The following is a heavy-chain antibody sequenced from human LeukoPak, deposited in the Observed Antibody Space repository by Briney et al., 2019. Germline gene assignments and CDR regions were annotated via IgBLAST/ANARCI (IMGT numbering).Heavy chain of an antibody. D-gene: IGHD3-22*01. Sequence: GGSLRLSCAASGFTFSISAMSWVRQAPGKGLEWVSGISDSGGSTFYADSVKGRFTISRDNVNNSLYLQMNSLRAEDTAVYYCARHVVAVGFDYWGQRTLVTVSS. CDR3: ARHVVAVGFDY. CDR1: GFTFSISA. V-gene: IGHV3-23*01. J-gene: IGHJ4*02. CDR2: ISDSGGST.